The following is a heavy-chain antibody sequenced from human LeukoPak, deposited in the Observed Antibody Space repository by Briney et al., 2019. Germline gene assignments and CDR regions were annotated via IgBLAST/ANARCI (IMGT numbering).Heavy chain of an antibody. CDR3: ARGGGGDYFDY. Sequence: SETLSLTCTVSGYSISSGYYWGWIRQPPRKGLEWIGSIYHSGSTYYNPSLKSRVTISVDTSKNQFSLKLSSVTAADTAVYYCARGGGGDYFDYWGQGTLVTVSS. D-gene: IGHD2-15*01. CDR2: IYHSGST. CDR1: GYSISSGYY. V-gene: IGHV4-38-2*02. J-gene: IGHJ4*02.